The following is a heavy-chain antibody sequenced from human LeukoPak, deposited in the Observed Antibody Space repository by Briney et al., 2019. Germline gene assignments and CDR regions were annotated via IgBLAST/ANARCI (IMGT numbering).Heavy chain of an antibody. CDR2: INPYSGGT. D-gene: IGHD2-2*02. CDR3: ARESIPRYYCDS. CDR1: GYTFTSHG. V-gene: IGHV1-2*06. J-gene: IGHJ4*02. Sequence: ASVKVSCKASGYTFTSHGISWVRQAPGQGLEWMGRINPYSGGTNYAQKFPGRVTMTRDTSISTASMSLRGLTYDDRAGYYCARESIPRYYCDSGGQGTLVTVSS.